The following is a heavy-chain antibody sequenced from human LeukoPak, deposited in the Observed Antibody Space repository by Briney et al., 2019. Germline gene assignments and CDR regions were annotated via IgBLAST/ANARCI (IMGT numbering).Heavy chain of an antibody. CDR2: IIPILGIA. J-gene: IGHJ4*02. CDR1: GGTFSSYA. V-gene: IGHV1-69*04. Sequence: SVKVSCKASGGTFSSYAISWVRQAPGQGLEWMGRIIPILGIANYAQKFQGRVTITADKSTSTAYMELSSLRSEDTAVYYCAKGRVVRWPFDYWGQGTLVTVSS. CDR3: AKGRVVRWPFDY. D-gene: IGHD3-3*01.